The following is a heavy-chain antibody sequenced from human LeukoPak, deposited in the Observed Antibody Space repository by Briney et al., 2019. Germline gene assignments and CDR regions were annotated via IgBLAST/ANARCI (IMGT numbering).Heavy chain of an antibody. D-gene: IGHD3-22*01. Sequence: PGGSLRLSCAASGFTVSDNYMNWVRQAPGKGLEWVSVTYSGGTTKYADSVKGRFTVSRDNSKNTLFLQMNSLRAEDTAVYYCARAWVSLYCDSSGYGYNDYWGQGTQVTVSS. CDR1: GFTVSDNY. V-gene: IGHV3-66*01. J-gene: IGHJ4*02. CDR2: TYSGGTT. CDR3: ARAWVSLYCDSSGYGYNDY.